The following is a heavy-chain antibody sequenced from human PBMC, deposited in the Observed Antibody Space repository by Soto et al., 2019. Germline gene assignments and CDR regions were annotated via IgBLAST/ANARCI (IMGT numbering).Heavy chain of an antibody. J-gene: IGHJ4*02. CDR2: ISSSSSYI. CDR1: GFTFSSYS. Sequence: GGSLRLSCAASGFTFSSYSMNWVRQAPGKGLEWVSSISSSSSYIYYADSVKGRFTISRDNAKNSLYLQMNSLRAEDTAVYSCARATQGGSGSYSPSDYWGQGTLVTVSS. V-gene: IGHV3-21*01. CDR3: ARATQGGSGSYSPSDY. D-gene: IGHD1-26*01.